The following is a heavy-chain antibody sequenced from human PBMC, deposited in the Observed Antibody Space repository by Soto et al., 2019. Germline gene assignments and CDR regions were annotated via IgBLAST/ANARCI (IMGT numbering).Heavy chain of an antibody. CDR1: GFTFSSYA. CDR2: ISGSGGST. CDR3: AKYRDSSGYYLFDY. D-gene: IGHD3-22*01. V-gene: IGHV3-23*01. Sequence: PGGSLRLSCAASGFTFSSYAMSWVRQAPGKGLEWVSAISGSGGSTCYADSVKGRFTISRDNSKNTLCLQMNSLRAEDTAVYYCAKYRDSSGYYLFDYWGQGTLVTVSS. J-gene: IGHJ4*02.